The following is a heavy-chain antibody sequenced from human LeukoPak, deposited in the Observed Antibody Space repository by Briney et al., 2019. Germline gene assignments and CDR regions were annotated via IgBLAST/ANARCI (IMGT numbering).Heavy chain of an antibody. CDR1: GYTFTDYY. V-gene: IGHV1-2*02. CDR3: ARERRAVAGPDFDY. CDR2: INPNSGGT. Sequence: ASVKVSCKASGYTFTDYYMHWVRQAPGQGLEWMGWINPNSGGTNYAQKFQGRVTMTRDTSISTAYMELSRLRPDDTAEYYCARERRAVAGPDFDYWGQGTLVTVSS. D-gene: IGHD6-19*01. J-gene: IGHJ4*02.